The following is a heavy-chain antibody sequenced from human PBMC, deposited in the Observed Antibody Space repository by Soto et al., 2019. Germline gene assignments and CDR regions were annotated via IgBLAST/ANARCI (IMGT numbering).Heavy chain of an antibody. CDR1: GFTFSNYA. J-gene: IGHJ4*02. CDR2: IVSSGGVT. CDR3: ASTVPGCYGDPSAFDY. D-gene: IGHD4-17*01. Sequence: QLLESGGGLVQPGGSLRLSCAASGFTFSNYAMYWVRLAPGKGLEWVSTIVSSGGVTYYAGSVKGRFTISRDNSKSTLYLQMNSVGTEDTAVYFCASTVPGCYGDPSAFDYWGQGTLVAVSS. V-gene: IGHV3-23*01.